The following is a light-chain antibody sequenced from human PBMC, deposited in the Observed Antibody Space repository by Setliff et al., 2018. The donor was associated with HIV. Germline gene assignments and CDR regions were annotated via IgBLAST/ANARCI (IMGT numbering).Light chain of an antibody. V-gene: IGLV2-11*01. Sequence: QSALTQPRSVSGSPRQSVTISCTGTTSDVGGYNFVSWYQHHPGKAPKLMIFDVSNRPSGVPDRFSGSKSGNTASLTISGLQADDGAVYFCCSYAGSPTLVFGTGTKGTVL. CDR1: TSDVGGYNF. CDR2: DVS. CDR3: CSYAGSPTLV. J-gene: IGLJ1*01.